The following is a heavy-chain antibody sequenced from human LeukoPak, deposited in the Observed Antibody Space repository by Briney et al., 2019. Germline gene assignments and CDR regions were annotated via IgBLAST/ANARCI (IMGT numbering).Heavy chain of an antibody. J-gene: IGHJ3*02. CDR1: GGSISTYY. CDR3: ARRRGGSKGAFDI. V-gene: IGHV4-34*01. Sequence: SETLSLTCTVSGGSISTYYWSWIRQPPGKGLEWIGEINHSGSTNYNPSLKSRVTISVDTSKNQFSLKLSSVTAADTAVCYCARRRGGSKGAFDIWGQGTMVTVSS. D-gene: IGHD1-26*01. CDR2: INHSGST.